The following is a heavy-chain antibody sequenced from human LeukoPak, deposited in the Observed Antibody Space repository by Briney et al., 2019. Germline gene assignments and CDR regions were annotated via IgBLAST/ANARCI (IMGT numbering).Heavy chain of an antibody. CDR1: GGSFSGYY. CDR2: INHSGST. J-gene: IGHJ4*02. V-gene: IGHV4-34*01. D-gene: IGHD5-24*01. CDR3: ARQGDGYSLNFDY. Sequence: SETLSLTCAVYGGSFSGYYWSWIRQPPGKGLEWIGEINHSGSTDYNPSLKSRVTISVDTSKDQFSLKLSSVTAADTAVYYCARQGDGYSLNFDYWGQGTLVTVSS.